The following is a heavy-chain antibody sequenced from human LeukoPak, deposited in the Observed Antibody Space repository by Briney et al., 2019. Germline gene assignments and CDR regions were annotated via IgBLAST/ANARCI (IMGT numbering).Heavy chain of an antibody. CDR1: GDSVSNNKAA. CDR3: ARSTTGLFDY. CDR2: TYYRSKWYD. D-gene: IGHD1-14*01. V-gene: IGHV6-1*01. J-gene: IGHJ4*02. Sequence: SQTLSLTCAISGDSVSNNKAAWNWIRQSPSRGLEWLGRTYYRSKWYDDYAVSVRSRITINPDTSKNQFSLQLNSVTPEDTAVYYRARSTTGLFDYWGQGTLVTVSS.